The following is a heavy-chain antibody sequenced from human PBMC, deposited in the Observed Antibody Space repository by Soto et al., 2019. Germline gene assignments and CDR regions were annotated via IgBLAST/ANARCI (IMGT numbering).Heavy chain of an antibody. V-gene: IGHV4-34*01. J-gene: IGHJ4*02. CDR3: ARGGPTRKSITIFGVVILRFDY. Sequence: QVQLQKWGAGFLNPSETLSLTCAVYGGPFSGYYWGWIPEPQGKGLGCIGEVNHSGSTNSNPSLKRRVTISVDTSKNQFSLKLSSVTAADTAVYYCARGGPTRKSITIFGVVILRFDYWGQGTLVTVSS. CDR2: VNHSGST. D-gene: IGHD3-3*01. CDR1: GGPFSGYY.